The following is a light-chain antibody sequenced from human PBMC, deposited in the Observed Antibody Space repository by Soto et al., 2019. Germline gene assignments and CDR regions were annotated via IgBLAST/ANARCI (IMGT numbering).Light chain of an antibody. V-gene: IGKV1-27*01. J-gene: IGKJ1*01. CDR3: QKYHSAPRT. CDR2: AAS. CDR1: QDISYY. Sequence: DIQMTQSPSSLSASVGDRVTITCRANQDISYYLAWYQQKQGKVPKLLIYAASTLQSGVPSRFSGSGSGTDFTLTISSLQTEDIATYYFQKYHSAPRTFGQGTKVEIK.